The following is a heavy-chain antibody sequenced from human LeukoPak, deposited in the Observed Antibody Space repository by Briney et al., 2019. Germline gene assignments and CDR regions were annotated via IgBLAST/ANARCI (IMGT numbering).Heavy chain of an antibody. D-gene: IGHD4-23*01. CDR2: ISSRSSAI. J-gene: IGHJ4*02. CDR1: GFTFSSYS. V-gene: IGHV3-48*02. CDR3: ARDLSGYGGIDY. Sequence: GGSLRLSCAASGFTFSSYSMNWVRQAPGKGLEWVSYISSRSSAIFYADSVKGRFTISRDNAKNSLYLQMNSLRDEDTAVYYCARDLSGYGGIDYWGQGTLVTVSP.